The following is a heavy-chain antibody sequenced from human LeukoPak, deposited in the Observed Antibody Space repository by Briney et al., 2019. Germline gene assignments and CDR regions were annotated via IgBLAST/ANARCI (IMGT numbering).Heavy chain of an antibody. J-gene: IGHJ4*02. Sequence: PSETLSLTCAVSGGSISSSNWWSWVRQPPGKGLEWIGEIYHSGSTNYNPSLKSRVTISVDKSKNQFSLKLSSVTAADTAVYYCARDWGRYFDWLLPFDYWGQGTLVTVSS. D-gene: IGHD3-9*01. V-gene: IGHV4-4*02. CDR1: GGSISSSNW. CDR3: ARDWGRYFDWLLPFDY. CDR2: IYHSGST.